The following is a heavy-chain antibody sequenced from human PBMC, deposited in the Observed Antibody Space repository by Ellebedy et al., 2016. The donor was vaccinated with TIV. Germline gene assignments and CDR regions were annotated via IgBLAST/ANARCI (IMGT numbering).Heavy chain of an antibody. J-gene: IGHJ4*02. CDR1: GFTFSTYW. V-gene: IGHV3-33*08. CDR2: IWYDGSNK. CDR3: ARDSPFDY. Sequence: GESLKISCAASGFTFSTYWMNWVRQAPGKGLEWVAVIWYDGSNKYYADSVKGRFTISRDNSKNTLYLQMNSLRAEDTAVYYCARDSPFDYWGQGTLVTVSS.